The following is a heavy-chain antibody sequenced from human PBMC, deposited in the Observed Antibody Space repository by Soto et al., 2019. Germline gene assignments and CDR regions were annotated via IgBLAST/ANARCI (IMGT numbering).Heavy chain of an antibody. Sequence: QVQLVQSGAEVKKPGASVKVSCKASGHTFTNYDINWVRQATGQGLEWMGWMNPNSGNTGYAQKYQGRLTLTRNTSISTAYMELSSLRSEDTAMYYCATRSKGYCSGGSCYPNWYDPWGQGTLITVSS. V-gene: IGHV1-8*01. J-gene: IGHJ5*02. CDR3: ATRSKGYCSGGSCYPNWYDP. D-gene: IGHD2-15*01. CDR2: MNPNSGNT. CDR1: GHTFTNYD.